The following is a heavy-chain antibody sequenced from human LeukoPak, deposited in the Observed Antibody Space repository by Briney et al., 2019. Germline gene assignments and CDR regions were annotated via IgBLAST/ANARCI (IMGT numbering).Heavy chain of an antibody. CDR2: IYTSGST. J-gene: IGHJ5*02. CDR3: ARQGCSSTSCQTGARWFDP. CDR1: GGSISSSSYY. V-gene: IGHV4-61*05. Sequence: SETLSLTCTVSGGSISSSSYYWGWIRQPPGKGLEWIGYIYTSGSTNYDPSLKSRVTISVDTSKNQFSLKLSSVTAADTAVYYCARQGCSSTSCQTGARWFDPWGQGTLVTVSS. D-gene: IGHD2-2*01.